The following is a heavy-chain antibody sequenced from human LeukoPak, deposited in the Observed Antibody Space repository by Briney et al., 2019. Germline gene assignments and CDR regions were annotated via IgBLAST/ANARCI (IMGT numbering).Heavy chain of an antibody. J-gene: IGHJ3*02. CDR3: ATPQTMVRGPGDAFDI. CDR1: GYTLTELS. V-gene: IGHV1-24*01. Sequence: AASVTVSCTVSGYTLTELSMHWVRQAPGKGLEWMGGFDPEDGETNYAQKFQGRVTMTEDTSTDTAYMELSSLRSEDTAVYYCATPQTMVRGPGDAFDIWGQGTMVTVSS. CDR2: FDPEDGET. D-gene: IGHD3-10*01.